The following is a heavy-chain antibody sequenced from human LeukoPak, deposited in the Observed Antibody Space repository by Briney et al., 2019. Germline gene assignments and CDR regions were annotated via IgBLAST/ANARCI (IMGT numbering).Heavy chain of an antibody. Sequence: ASVKVSCKASGYTFTGYYIHWVRQAPGQGLEWMGWINPNSGATNYPQKSQGRVAMTRDTSVTTAYMELSRLTLDDTAVYFCARSRVTTIPNLDYWGQGILVTVSS. D-gene: IGHD5-12*01. V-gene: IGHV1-2*02. CDR1: GYTFTGYY. CDR2: INPNSGAT. J-gene: IGHJ4*02. CDR3: ARSRVTTIPNLDY.